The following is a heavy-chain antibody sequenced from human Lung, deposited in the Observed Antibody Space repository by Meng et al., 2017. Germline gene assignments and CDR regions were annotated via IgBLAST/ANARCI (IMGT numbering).Heavy chain of an antibody. CDR3: ARFDISSSGRGDY. J-gene: IGHJ4*02. Sequence: QVQLQESGPGLVKPSGTLSLTCAVSGGSITSSTWWSWVRQTPGKGLEWFGEIFHSGSTNYNPPLESRVTISVDKSKNQFSLKVYSVTAADTATYYCARFDISSSGRGDYWGQGILVTDSS. CDR2: IFHSGST. CDR1: GGSITSSTW. D-gene: IGHD1-26*01. V-gene: IGHV4-4*02.